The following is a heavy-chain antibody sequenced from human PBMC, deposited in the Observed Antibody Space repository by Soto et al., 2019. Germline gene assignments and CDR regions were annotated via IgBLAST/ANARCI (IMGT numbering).Heavy chain of an antibody. Sequence: EVQLLESGGGLVQPGGSLRLSCAASGFTFSSYAMSWVRQAPGKGLEWVSGISGSGGSTYYADSVKGRFTISRDNSKSTLYLQMSSLRAEDTAVYYCAKQRCSSTTCYVEYWGQGTLVTVSS. CDR2: ISGSGGST. V-gene: IGHV3-23*01. J-gene: IGHJ4*02. CDR1: GFTFSSYA. D-gene: IGHD2-2*01. CDR3: AKQRCSSTTCYVEY.